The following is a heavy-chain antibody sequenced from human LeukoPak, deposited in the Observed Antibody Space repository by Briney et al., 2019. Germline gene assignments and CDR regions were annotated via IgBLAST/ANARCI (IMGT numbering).Heavy chain of an antibody. D-gene: IGHD1-1*01. V-gene: IGHV4-59*08. CDR1: GASISNYY. J-gene: IGHJ4*02. CDR2: VSYSGRT. CDR3: ARHERGAENLDY. Sequence: PSETLTLTCTVPGASISNYYWSWIRQPPGKGLECIGYVSYSGRTNHNPSLKSRVTISADTSKNQFSLKLTSVTAADTAVYYCARHERGAENLDYWGQGNPVTVSS.